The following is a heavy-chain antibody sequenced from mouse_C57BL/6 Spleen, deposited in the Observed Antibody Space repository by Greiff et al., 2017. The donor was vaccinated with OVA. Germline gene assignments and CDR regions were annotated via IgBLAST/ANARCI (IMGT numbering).Heavy chain of an antibody. D-gene: IGHD2-3*01. CDR1: GYTFTSYW. Sequence: VQLQQPGAELVRPGSSVKLSCKASGYTFTSYWMDWVKQRPGQGLEWIGNIYPSDSETHYNQKFKDKATLTVDKSSSTAYMQLSSLTSEDSAVYYCARFDDYYAMDYWGQGTSVTVSS. J-gene: IGHJ4*01. V-gene: IGHV1-61*01. CDR3: ARFDDYYAMDY. CDR2: IYPSDSET.